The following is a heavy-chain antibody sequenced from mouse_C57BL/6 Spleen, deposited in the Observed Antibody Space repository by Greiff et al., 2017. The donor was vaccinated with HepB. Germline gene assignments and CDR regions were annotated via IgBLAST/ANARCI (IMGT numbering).Heavy chain of an antibody. J-gene: IGHJ3*01. D-gene: IGHD2-3*01. CDR1: GYTFTSYG. V-gene: IGHV1-81*01. CDR3: ARNDGYYWFAY. CDR2: IYPRSGNT. Sequence: VHLVESGAELARPGASVKLSCKASGYTFTSYGISWVKQRTGQGLEWIGEIYPRSGNTYYNEKFKGKATLTADKSSSTAYMELRSLTSEDSAVYFCARNDGYYWFAYWGQGTLVTVSA.